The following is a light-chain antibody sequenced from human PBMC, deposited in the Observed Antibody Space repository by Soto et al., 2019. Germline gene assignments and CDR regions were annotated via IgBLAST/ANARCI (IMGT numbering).Light chain of an antibody. Sequence: DIQMTQSPSSLSASVGDRVTITCRASQSITIYLNWYQQKPGKAPKLLIFATSNLQSGVPSRFSGSGSGTDFTLTISTLQPEDIATYCFQQSLTTPRTFGGGTKVEIK. CDR1: QSITIY. V-gene: IGKV1-39*01. J-gene: IGKJ4*01. CDR3: QQSLTTPRT. CDR2: ATS.